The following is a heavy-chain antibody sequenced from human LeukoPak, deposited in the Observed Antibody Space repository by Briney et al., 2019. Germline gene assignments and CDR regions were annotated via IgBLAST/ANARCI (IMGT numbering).Heavy chain of an antibody. CDR3: ARGFRGDNFDY. Sequence: SETLSLTCAVSGGSISSSNWWSWVRPPPGKGLEWIGTMYHSGSTNYNPSLKSRVTISVDTSKNQFSLKLSSVTAADTAVYFCARGFRGDNFDYWGQGTLVTVSS. J-gene: IGHJ4*02. CDR2: MYHSGST. CDR1: GGSISSSNW. V-gene: IGHV4-4*02. D-gene: IGHD7-27*01.